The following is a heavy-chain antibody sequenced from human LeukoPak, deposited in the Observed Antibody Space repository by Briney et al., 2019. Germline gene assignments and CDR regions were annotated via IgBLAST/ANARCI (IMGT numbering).Heavy chain of an antibody. CDR1: GGSISSTSYY. V-gene: IGHV4-39*02. Sequence: SETLSLTCTVSGGSISSTSYYWGWIRQPPGKGLEWIGSIYSSGSTYYSPSLKSRVTISGDTSKAHFSLKLSSVTAADTAVYYCGRAPDYWGQGTLVTVSS. CDR2: IYSSGST. J-gene: IGHJ4*02. CDR3: GRAPDY.